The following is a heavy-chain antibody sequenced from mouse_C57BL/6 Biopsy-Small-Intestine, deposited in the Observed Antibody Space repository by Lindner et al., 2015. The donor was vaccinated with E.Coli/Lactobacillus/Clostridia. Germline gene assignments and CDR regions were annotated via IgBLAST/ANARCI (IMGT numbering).Heavy chain of an antibody. V-gene: IGHV1-62-2*01. D-gene: IGHD4-1*01. Sequence: VQLQESGAELVKPGASVKLSCEASGYTFTDYTIHWVKQRSGQGLEWIGWFYPGSDTMRYNEKFKGRATLTADKSSSTVYLELSGLTSEDSAVYFCARHARNWDYWGQGTTLTVSS. J-gene: IGHJ2*01. CDR1: GYTFTDYT. CDR3: ARHARNWDY. CDR2: FYPGSDTM.